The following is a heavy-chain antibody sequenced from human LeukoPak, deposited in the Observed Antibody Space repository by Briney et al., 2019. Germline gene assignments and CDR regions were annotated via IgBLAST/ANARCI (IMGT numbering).Heavy chain of an antibody. CDR3: ARLDTAMRRTLDY. CDR1: GGSISSSSYY. J-gene: IGHJ4*02. V-gene: IGHV4-39*07. D-gene: IGHD5-18*01. Sequence: SETLSLTCTVSGGSISSSSYYWGWIRQPPGKGLEWIGSIYYSGSTYYNPSLKSRVTISVDTSKNQFSLKLSSVTAADTAVYYCARLDTAMRRTLDYWGQGTLVTVSS. CDR2: IYYSGST.